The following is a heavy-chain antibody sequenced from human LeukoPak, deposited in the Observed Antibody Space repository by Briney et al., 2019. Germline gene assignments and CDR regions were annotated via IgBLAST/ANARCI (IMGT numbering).Heavy chain of an antibody. CDR2: INHSGST. D-gene: IGHD5-12*01. CDR3: AREGYDRYYYYYMDV. J-gene: IGHJ6*03. V-gene: IGHV4-34*01. Sequence: SEALSLTCAVSGGSFSGYYWSWIRQPPGKGLEWIWEINHSGSTNYNPSLKSRVTISVDTSKNQFSLKLSSVTAADTAVYYCAREGYDRYYYYYMDVWGKGTTVTVSS. CDR1: GGSFSGYY.